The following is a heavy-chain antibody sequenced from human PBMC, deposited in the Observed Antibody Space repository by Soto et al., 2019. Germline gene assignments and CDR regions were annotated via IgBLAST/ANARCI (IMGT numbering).Heavy chain of an antibody. Sequence: GGSLRLSCAASGFTFSSYSMNWVRQAPGKGLEWVSSISSSSSYIYYADSVKGRFTISRDNAKNSLYLQMNSLRAEDTAVYYCARDRSPHCTNGVCYTGFDCWGQGTLVTSPQ. CDR1: GFTFSSYS. CDR2: ISSSSSYI. D-gene: IGHD2-8*01. CDR3: ARDRSPHCTNGVCYTGFDC. J-gene: IGHJ4*02. V-gene: IGHV3-21*01.